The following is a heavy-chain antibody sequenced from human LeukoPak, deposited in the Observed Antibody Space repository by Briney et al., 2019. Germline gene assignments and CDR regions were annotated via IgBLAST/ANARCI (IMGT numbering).Heavy chain of an antibody. D-gene: IGHD3-22*01. CDR3: AVGVSTEFAY. CDR2: MNPNSGNT. J-gene: IGHJ4*02. Sequence: GASVNVSCKSSGYTFTSYDINWVRRGTGQGLEWMGWMNPNSGNTGYAQKFQGRVTMTRNTSISTDYMELSSLRSEDTAVYYCAVGVSTEFAYWGQGTLVTVSS. V-gene: IGHV1-8*01. CDR1: GYTFTSYD.